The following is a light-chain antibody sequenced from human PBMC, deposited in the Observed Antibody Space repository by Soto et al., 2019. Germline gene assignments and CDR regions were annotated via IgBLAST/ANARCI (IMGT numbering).Light chain of an antibody. CDR2: QAS. CDR1: QSTSSY. J-gene: IGKJ1*01. CDR3: QQYSSHST. V-gene: IGKV1-5*03. Sequence: DIQMTQSPSTLSASVGDRVTITCRASQSTSSYLAWYQQKPGKAPKLLIYQASSLENGVPSRFSGGGSGTEFSLTISSLHPDYVATYYCQQYSSHSTFGQGTKVDIK.